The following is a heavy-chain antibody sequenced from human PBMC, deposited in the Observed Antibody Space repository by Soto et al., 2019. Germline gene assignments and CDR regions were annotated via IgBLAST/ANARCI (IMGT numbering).Heavy chain of an antibody. CDR2: IYWNDDK. J-gene: IGHJ4*02. Sequence: GSGPTLVNPTQTLTLTCTFSGFSLSTSGVGVGWIRQPPGKALEWLALIYWNDDKRYSPSLKSRLTITKDTSKNQVVLTMTNMDPVDTATYYCAHRNPAEYCSSTSCREFDYWGQGTLVTVSS. CDR3: AHRNPAEYCSSTSCREFDY. V-gene: IGHV2-5*01. D-gene: IGHD2-2*01. CDR1: GFSLSTSGVG.